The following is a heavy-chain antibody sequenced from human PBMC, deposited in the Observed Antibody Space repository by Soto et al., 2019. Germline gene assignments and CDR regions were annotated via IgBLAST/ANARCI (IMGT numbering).Heavy chain of an antibody. CDR1: GFTFSSYA. CDR3: AKEGEYSGYDWVDYYYYMDV. Sequence: GGSLRLSCAASGFTFSSYAMSWVRQAPGKGLEWVSAISGSGGSTYYADSVKGRFTISRDNSKNTLYLQMNSLRAEDTAVYYCAKEGEYSGYDWVDYYYYMDVWGKGTTVTVSS. D-gene: IGHD5-12*01. CDR2: ISGSGGST. J-gene: IGHJ6*03. V-gene: IGHV3-23*01.